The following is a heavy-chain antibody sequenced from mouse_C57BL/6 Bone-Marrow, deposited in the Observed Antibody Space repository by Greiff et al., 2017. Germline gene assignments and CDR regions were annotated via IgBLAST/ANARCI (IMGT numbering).Heavy chain of an antibody. V-gene: IGHV1-54*01. CDR3: ARLGTTVDWYFDV. Sequence: VQLQQSGAELVRPGPSVKVSCKASGYAFTNYLIEWVKQRPGQGLEWIGVINPGSGGTNYNEKFKGKATLTADKSSSTAYMQLSSLTSEDSAVYFCARLGTTVDWYFDVWGTGTTVTVSS. CDR1: GYAFTNYL. J-gene: IGHJ1*03. D-gene: IGHD1-1*01. CDR2: INPGSGGT.